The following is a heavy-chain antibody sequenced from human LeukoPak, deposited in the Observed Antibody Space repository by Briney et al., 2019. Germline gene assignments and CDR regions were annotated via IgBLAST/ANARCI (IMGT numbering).Heavy chain of an antibody. CDR2: IRYDGSNK. V-gene: IGHV3-30*02. D-gene: IGHD3-10*01. CDR3: AKGPHRFLSRGSHRSFFLDY. CDR1: GFTFSSYG. Sequence: GGSLRLSCAASGFTFSSYGMHWVHQAPGKGLEWVAFIRYDGSNKYYADSVKGRFTISRDNSKNTLYLQMNSLRAEDTAVYYCAKGPHRFLSRGSHRSFFLDYWGQGTLVTVSS. J-gene: IGHJ4*02.